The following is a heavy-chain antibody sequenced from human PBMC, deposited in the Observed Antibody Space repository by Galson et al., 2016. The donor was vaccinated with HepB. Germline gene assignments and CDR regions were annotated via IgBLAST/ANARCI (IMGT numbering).Heavy chain of an antibody. Sequence: SLRLSCAASGFPFSNAWMTWVRQAPGKGLEWVGRIKSKTDGGTTDYAAPVKGRFTISRDDSKKTLYMQMNSLKTEDTAVYYCTTEVSGWYLGDFDYWGQGTLVTVSS. CDR1: GFPFSNAW. J-gene: IGHJ4*02. V-gene: IGHV3-15*01. D-gene: IGHD6-19*01. CDR3: TTEVSGWYLGDFDY. CDR2: IKSKTDGGTT.